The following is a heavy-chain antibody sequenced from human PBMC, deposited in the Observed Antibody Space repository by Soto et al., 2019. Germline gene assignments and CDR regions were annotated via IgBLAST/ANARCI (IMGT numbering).Heavy chain of an antibody. CDR2: ISDSGST. CDR1: GFTFSTYA. D-gene: IGHD2-2*01. J-gene: IGHJ4*02. Sequence: EVQLLESGGGLVQPGGSLRLSCTASGFTFSTYAMSWVRQAPGKGLEWVSTISDSGSTDYADSVKGRFTISRDNSNNTLYLEINSLRAEDTAVYYCAKDKGGRYCSRTSCLYSFDYWGQGTLVTVSS. CDR3: AKDKGGRYCSRTSCLYSFDY. V-gene: IGHV3-23*01.